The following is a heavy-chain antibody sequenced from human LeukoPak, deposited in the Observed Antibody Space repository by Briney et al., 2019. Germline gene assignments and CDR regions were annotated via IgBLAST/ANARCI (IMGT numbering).Heavy chain of an antibody. J-gene: IGHJ5*02. CDR3: ARRGIVNLFDP. D-gene: IGHD3-22*01. V-gene: IGHV4-38-2*02. CDR1: GYSISSGYY. Sequence: SSETLSLTCTVSGYSISSGYYWGWIRQPPGRGLEWTGSIYHSGSTYYNPSLNNRVTISVDTSKNQFSLKLSSVTAADTAVYYCARRGIVNLFDPWGQGTLVTVSS. CDR2: IYHSGST.